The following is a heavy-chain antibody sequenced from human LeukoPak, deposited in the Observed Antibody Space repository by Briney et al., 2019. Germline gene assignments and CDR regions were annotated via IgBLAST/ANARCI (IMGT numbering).Heavy chain of an antibody. V-gene: IGHV4-34*01. CDR3: ARRPVAAFSIPYFDY. CDR2: INHSGST. CDR1: GFTFSSYS. Sequence: GSLRLSCAASGFTFSSYSMNWVRQAPGKGLEWMGEINHSGSTNYNPSLKSRVTISVDTSKNQFSLKLSSVTAADTAVYYCARRPVAAFSIPYFDYWGQGTLVTVSS. J-gene: IGHJ4*02. D-gene: IGHD2-2*02.